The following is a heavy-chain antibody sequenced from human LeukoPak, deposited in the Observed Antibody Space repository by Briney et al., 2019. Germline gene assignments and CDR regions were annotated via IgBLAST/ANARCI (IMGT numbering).Heavy chain of an antibody. J-gene: IGHJ4*02. CDR3: ARAGKGSGTFDY. D-gene: IGHD2-15*01. V-gene: IGHV6-1*01. CDR2: TYYRSKWSN. Sequence: KPSQTLSLTCAISGDSVSSDSAVWNWIRQSPSRGLEWLGRTYYRSKWSNDYAVSVQSRITINPDTSKNQFSLQLNSVTPEDTAMYYCARAGKGSGTFDYWGQGTLVTVS. CDR1: GDSVSSDSAV.